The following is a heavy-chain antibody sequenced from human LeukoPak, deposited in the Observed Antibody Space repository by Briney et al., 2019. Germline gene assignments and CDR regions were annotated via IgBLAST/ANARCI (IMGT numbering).Heavy chain of an antibody. Sequence: SVKVSCKASGGTFSSYAISWVRQAPGQGLEWMGGIIPIFGTANYAQKFQGRVTITTDESTSTAYMELSSLRSEDTAVYYCASVSLSRDFWSGYFPYYYYYYMDVWGKGTTVTVSS. CDR2: IIPIFGTA. J-gene: IGHJ6*03. CDR3: ASVSLSRDFWSGYFPYYYYYYMDV. D-gene: IGHD3-3*01. CDR1: GGTFSSYA. V-gene: IGHV1-69*05.